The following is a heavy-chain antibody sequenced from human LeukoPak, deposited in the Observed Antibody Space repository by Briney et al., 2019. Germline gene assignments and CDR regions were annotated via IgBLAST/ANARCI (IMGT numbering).Heavy chain of an antibody. D-gene: IGHD2-2*01. CDR3: ARGGYCSSTSCADAFDT. Sequence: GSSVKVSCKASGGTFSSYAISWVRQAPGQGLEWMGGIIPIFGIANYAQKFQGRVMITADESTSTAYMELSSLRSEDTAVYYCARGGYCSSTSCADAFDTWGQGTMVTVSS. CDR1: GGTFSSYA. J-gene: IGHJ3*02. V-gene: IGHV1-69*01. CDR2: IIPIFGIA.